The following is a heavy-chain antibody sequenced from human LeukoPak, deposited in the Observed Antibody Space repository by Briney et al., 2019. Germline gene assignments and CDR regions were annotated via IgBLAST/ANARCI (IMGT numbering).Heavy chain of an antibody. V-gene: IGHV3-33*01. J-gene: IGHJ3*02. CDR1: GFTFSQYA. D-gene: IGHD2-15*01. Sequence: PGGSLRLSCAASGFTFSQYAMHWVRQAPGKGLEWVAAIWYDGSNNYYVDSVKGRFTISRDNSKNTLYLQMNSLRAEDTAVYYCAREADCSGGTCYRGAFDTWGQGTMVTVSS. CDR2: IWYDGSNN. CDR3: AREADCSGGTCYRGAFDT.